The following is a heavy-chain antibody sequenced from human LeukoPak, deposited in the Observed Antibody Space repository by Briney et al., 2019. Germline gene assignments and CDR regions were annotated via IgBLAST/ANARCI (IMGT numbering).Heavy chain of an antibody. D-gene: IGHD1-26*01. Sequence: ASVKVSCNASGYTFTSYYMHWVRQAPGQGLEWMGIINPSGGSTSYAQKFQGRVTMTRDMSTSTVYMELSSLRSEDTAVYYCARYSGSYGAFDIWGQGTMVTVSS. CDR1: GYTFTSYY. V-gene: IGHV1-46*01. J-gene: IGHJ3*02. CDR3: ARYSGSYGAFDI. CDR2: INPSGGST.